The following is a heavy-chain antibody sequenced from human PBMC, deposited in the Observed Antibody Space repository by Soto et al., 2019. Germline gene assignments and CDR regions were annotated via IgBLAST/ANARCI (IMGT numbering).Heavy chain of an antibody. Sequence: PGESLKISCEGSGYRFTNYWIGWVRQMPGKGLEWMGIIYPGDSETRYSPSFEGRVTISVDTSINTAYVQWSSLQASDTAIYYCARLGFPGAIYFDSWGLGTLVTVSS. CDR3: ARLGFPGAIYFDS. CDR1: GYRFTNYW. J-gene: IGHJ4*02. CDR2: IYPGDSET. V-gene: IGHV5-51*01.